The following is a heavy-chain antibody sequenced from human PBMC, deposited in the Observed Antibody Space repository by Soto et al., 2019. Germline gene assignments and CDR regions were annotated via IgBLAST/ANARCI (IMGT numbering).Heavy chain of an antibody. V-gene: IGHV4-59*01. Sequence: PSETLSLTCTVSGGSISSYYWSWIRQPPGKGLEWIGYIYYSGSTNYNPSLKSRVTISVDTSKNQFSLKLSSVTAADTAVYYCAREESSGWYGSRSGNFDYWGQGTLVTVS. D-gene: IGHD6-19*01. CDR1: GGSISSYY. J-gene: IGHJ4*02. CDR2: IYYSGST. CDR3: AREESSGWYGSRSGNFDY.